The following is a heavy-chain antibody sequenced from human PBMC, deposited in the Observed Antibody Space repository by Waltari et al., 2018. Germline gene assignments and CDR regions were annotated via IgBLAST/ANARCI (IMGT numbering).Heavy chain of an antibody. V-gene: IGHV4-59*11. D-gene: IGHD2-2*02. CDR3: AKGYCSSTSCYTPSHHWFDP. Sequence: QVQLQESGPGLVKPSETLSLTCTVSGGSISSHYWSWIRQPPGKGLEWIGYIYYSGSTNYNPSLKSRVTISVDTSKNQFSLKLSSVTAADTAVYYCAKGYCSSTSCYTPSHHWFDPWGQGTLVTVSS. CDR1: GGSISSHY. J-gene: IGHJ5*02. CDR2: IYYSGST.